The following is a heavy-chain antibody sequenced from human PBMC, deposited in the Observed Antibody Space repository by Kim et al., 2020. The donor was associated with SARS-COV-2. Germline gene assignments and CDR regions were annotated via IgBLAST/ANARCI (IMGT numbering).Heavy chain of an antibody. V-gene: IGHV4-61*01. Sequence: SETLSLTCTVSGGSVSSGSYYWSWIRQPPGKGLEWIGYIYYSGSTNYNPSLKSRVTISVDTSKNQFSLKLSSVTAADTAVYYCATSIVGATYFDYWGQGT. D-gene: IGHD1-26*01. CDR1: GGSVSSGSYY. CDR2: IYYSGST. J-gene: IGHJ4*02. CDR3: ATSIVGATYFDY.